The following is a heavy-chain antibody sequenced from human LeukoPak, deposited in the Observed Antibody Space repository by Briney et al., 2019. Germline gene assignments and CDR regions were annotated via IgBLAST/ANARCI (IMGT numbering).Heavy chain of an antibody. CDR2: ISSSGSTI. CDR3: ARGYSGSYYYFDY. V-gene: IGHV3-11*01. Sequence: GGSLRLSCAASGFTFSDYYMSWIRQAPGKGLEWVSYISSSGSTIYYADSVKGRFTISRDNSKNTLYLQMNSLRAEDTAVYYCARGYSGSYYYFDYWGQGTLVTVSS. J-gene: IGHJ4*02. D-gene: IGHD1-26*01. CDR1: GFTFSDYY.